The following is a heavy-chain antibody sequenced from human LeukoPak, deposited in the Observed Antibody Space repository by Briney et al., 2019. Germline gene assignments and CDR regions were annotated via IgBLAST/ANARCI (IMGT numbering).Heavy chain of an antibody. D-gene: IGHD3-3*01. V-gene: IGHV3-7*01. Sequence: GGSLRLSCAASGFTFSSYWMSWVRQAPGKGLEWVSNIKQDGSEKYYVDSVKGRFTISRDNAKNSLYLQMNRMRAEDTAVYYCARFGVVTMSEHWGQGTLVTVSS. CDR2: IKQDGSEK. CDR1: GFTFSSYW. J-gene: IGHJ4*02. CDR3: ARFGVVTMSEH.